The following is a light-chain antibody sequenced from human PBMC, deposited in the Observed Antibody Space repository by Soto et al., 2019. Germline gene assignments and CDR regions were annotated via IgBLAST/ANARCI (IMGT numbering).Light chain of an antibody. CDR2: EVT. Sequence: QSALTQPPSESGSPGQSVTMSCTGTSSDVGAYNYVSWYQQHPGKAPRLVIYEVTKRPSGVPERFSGSKSGNTASLTVSALQADDEADYYCSSYSGAYTLVVFGGGPKLTVL. J-gene: IGLJ2*01. CDR1: SSDVGAYNY. CDR3: SSYSGAYTLVV. V-gene: IGLV2-8*01.